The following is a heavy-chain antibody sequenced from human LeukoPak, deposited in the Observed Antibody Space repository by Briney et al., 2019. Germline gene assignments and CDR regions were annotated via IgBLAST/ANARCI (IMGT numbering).Heavy chain of an antibody. CDR3: ARHPYSGYVSTKIDY. V-gene: IGHV4-4*02. CDR2: INHSEST. CDR1: GGSFSSNEW. Sequence: PSETLPLTCAVSGGSFSSNEWWSWVRQPPGRGLEWIGEINHSESTNYNPSLKSRVTISVDTSKNQFSLKLSSVTAADTAVYYCARHPYSGYVSTKIDYWGQGTLVTVSS. D-gene: IGHD5-12*01. J-gene: IGHJ4*02.